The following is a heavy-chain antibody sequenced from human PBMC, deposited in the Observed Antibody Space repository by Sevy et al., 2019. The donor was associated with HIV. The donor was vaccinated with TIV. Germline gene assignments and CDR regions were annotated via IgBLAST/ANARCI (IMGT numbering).Heavy chain of an antibody. D-gene: IGHD1-1*01. J-gene: IGHJ3*02. CDR3: ARLPPTRDFDI. CDR2: ISYDVINK. CDR1: GFTFSNYA. Sequence: GGSLRLSCAASGFTFSNYAMHWVRQTPGKGLEWLAVISYDVINKYYADSVKGRFTISRDNSKNTLYLQMNSLTTEDTAVYYCARLPPTRDFDIWGQGTLVTVSS. V-gene: IGHV3-30*04.